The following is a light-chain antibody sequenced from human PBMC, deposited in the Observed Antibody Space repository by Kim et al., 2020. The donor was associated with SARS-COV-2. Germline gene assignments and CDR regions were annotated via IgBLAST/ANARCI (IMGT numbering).Light chain of an antibody. Sequence: DIQMTQSPSTLSASVGDRVTITCRASQSISTWLAWYQQKPGKAPKLLFYKASTLESGVPSRFSGSGSGTEFTLTISSLQPDDFATYYCQQYNSYSLTFGGGTKVDIK. J-gene: IGKJ4*01. V-gene: IGKV1-5*03. CDR1: QSISTW. CDR3: QQYNSYSLT. CDR2: KAS.